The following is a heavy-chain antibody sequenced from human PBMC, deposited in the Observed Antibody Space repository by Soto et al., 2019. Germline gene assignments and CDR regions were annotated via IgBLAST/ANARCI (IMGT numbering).Heavy chain of an antibody. CDR2: INPSGGST. V-gene: IGHV1-46*03. CDR3: GREGIVVVPAASDAFDI. J-gene: IGHJ3*02. D-gene: IGHD2-2*01. Sequence: ASVKVSCKASGYTFTSYYMHWVRQAPGQGLEWMGIINPSGGSTNFAQKFQGRVTMTRDTSTSTVYMELSSLRSEDTAVYYCGREGIVVVPAASDAFDIWGQGTMVTVSS. CDR1: GYTFTSYY.